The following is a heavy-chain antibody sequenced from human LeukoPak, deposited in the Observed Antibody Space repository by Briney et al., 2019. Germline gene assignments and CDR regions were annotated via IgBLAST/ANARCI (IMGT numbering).Heavy chain of an antibody. V-gene: IGHV4-59*01. D-gene: IGHD5-24*01. Sequence: SETLSLTCTVSGGSITTYYRSWIRQPPEKELEWIGYIYYSGSTNYSPSLKSRVTISVNTPTNQFSLKLRAVTAADTAVYYCAGLSPDGYNYFDFWGQGTLVTVSS. CDR1: GGSITTYY. CDR2: IYYSGST. J-gene: IGHJ4*01. CDR3: AGLSPDGYNYFDF.